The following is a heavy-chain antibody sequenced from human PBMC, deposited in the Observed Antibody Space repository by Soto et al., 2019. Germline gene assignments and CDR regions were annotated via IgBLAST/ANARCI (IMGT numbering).Heavy chain of an antibody. CDR3: ARDLIDCSSTSCRARYYYYVMAV. J-gene: IGHJ6*02. Sequence: ASVKVSCKASGYTFTGSYMHWVRQAPGQGLEWMGWINPNSGGTNYAQKFQGWVTMTRDTSISTAYMELSRLRSDDTAVYSCARDLIDCSSTSCRARYYYYVMAVWGHGSAVAVS. V-gene: IGHV1-2*04. CDR2: INPNSGGT. D-gene: IGHD2-2*01. CDR1: GYTFTGSY.